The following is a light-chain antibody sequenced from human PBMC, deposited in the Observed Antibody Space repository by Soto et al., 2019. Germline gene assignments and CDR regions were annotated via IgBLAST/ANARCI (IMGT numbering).Light chain of an antibody. Sequence: EIVLTQSPGTLSLSPGEGATLSCRASQSVSAGHLAWYQQKPGQAPRLLIYGASSRATGIPDRFSGSGSGTDFTLTISRLEPEDFAVYFCQQYGSSPLTFGGGTKVDI. CDR3: QQYGSSPLT. J-gene: IGKJ4*01. CDR2: GAS. CDR1: QSVSAGH. V-gene: IGKV3-20*01.